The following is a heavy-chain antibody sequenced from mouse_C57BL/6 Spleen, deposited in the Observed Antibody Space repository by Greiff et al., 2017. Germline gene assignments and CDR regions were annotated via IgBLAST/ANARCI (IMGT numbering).Heavy chain of an antibody. CDR1: GYSFTGYY. V-gene: IGHV1-42*01. D-gene: IGHD3-2*02. CDR3: ARGQLRLPGY. CDR2: INPSTGGT. J-gene: IGHJ2*01. Sequence: EVKLVESGPELVKPGASVKISCKASGYSFTGYYMNWVKQSPEKSLEWIGEINPSTGGTTYNQTFKAKATLTVDKSSSTAYMQLKSLTSEDSAVYYCARGQLRLPGYWGQGTTLTVSS.